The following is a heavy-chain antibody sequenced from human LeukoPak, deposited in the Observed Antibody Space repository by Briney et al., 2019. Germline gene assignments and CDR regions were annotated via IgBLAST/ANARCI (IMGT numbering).Heavy chain of an antibody. V-gene: IGHV4-34*01. D-gene: IGHD5-24*01. CDR1: GGSFSGYG. Sequence: PSETLSLTCAVCGGSFSGYGWHWIRQPPGKGLEWIGEINHSGSTNYNPSLKSRVTISVDTSKNQFSLKLSSVTAADTAVYYCARGKMATKRRYFDYWGQGTLVTVSS. CDR3: ARGKMATKRRYFDY. J-gene: IGHJ4*02. CDR2: INHSGST.